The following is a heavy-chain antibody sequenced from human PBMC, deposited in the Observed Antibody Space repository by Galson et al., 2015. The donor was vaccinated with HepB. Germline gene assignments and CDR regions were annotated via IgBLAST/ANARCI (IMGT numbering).Heavy chain of an antibody. CDR2: ISASGGST. V-gene: IGHV3-23*01. CDR1: GFTFSSYG. J-gene: IGHJ4*02. Sequence: SLRLSCAASGFTFSSYGMTRVRQGPGKGPEWVSFISASGGSTHYADSVRGRFTISRDNSKNTLYLQMSSLRAEDTAVYYCAKNGEVYCGGDCYSDSWGQGTLVTVSS. CDR3: AKNGEVYCGGDCYSDS. D-gene: IGHD2-21*02.